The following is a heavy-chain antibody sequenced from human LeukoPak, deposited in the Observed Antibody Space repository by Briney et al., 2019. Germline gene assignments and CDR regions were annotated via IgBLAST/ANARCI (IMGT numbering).Heavy chain of an antibody. Sequence: GGSLRLSCAASGFTFSSYEMSWVRQAPGKGLEWVSYISSGGITIDYADSVKGRFTISRDNAKNSVYLQMNSLRAEDTAVYYCARALFGTGFLFDYWGQGTLVTVSS. CDR3: ARALFGTGFLFDY. CDR2: ISSGGITI. CDR1: GFTFSSYE. V-gene: IGHV3-48*03. J-gene: IGHJ4*02. D-gene: IGHD3-16*01.